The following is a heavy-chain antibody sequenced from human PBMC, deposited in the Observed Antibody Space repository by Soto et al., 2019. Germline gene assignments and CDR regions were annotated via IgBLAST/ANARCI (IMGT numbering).Heavy chain of an antibody. CDR1: GYTFNIYC. V-gene: IGHV1-18*01. CDR2: INSYNGNT. D-gene: IGHD5-18*01. Sequence: ASVKVSCKASGYTFNIYCFSWVRHAPGQGLEWMGWINSYNGNTDYPQKFQGRVTMTTDTSTNTAYMELRSLTSDDTAVYYCARATPAGYGYTTSDFWGQGTLVTVSS. J-gene: IGHJ4*02. CDR3: ARATPAGYGYTTSDF.